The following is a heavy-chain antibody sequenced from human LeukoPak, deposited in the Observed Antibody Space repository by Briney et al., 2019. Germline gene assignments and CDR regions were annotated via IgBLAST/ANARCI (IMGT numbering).Heavy chain of an antibody. CDR3: ARDQGSGYRFDY. CDR2: ISAYNGNT. Sequence: ASVNVSCKASGYTFTIYGISWVRQAPGQGLEWMGWISAYNGNTNYAQKLQGRVTMTTDTSTSTAYMELRSLRSDDTAVYYCARDQGSGYRFDYWGQGTLVTVSS. V-gene: IGHV1-18*01. J-gene: IGHJ4*02. CDR1: GYTFTIYG. D-gene: IGHD3-22*01.